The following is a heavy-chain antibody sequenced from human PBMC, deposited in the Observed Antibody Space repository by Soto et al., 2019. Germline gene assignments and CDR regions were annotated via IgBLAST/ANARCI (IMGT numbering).Heavy chain of an antibody. D-gene: IGHD3-10*01. J-gene: IGHJ4*02. CDR3: ARSGFGPGTYCYY. V-gene: IGHV1-8*01. CDR2: MNPNSGDT. CDR1: GYSFTSYD. Sequence: ASVKVSCKASGYSFTSYDINWGRQATGQGLEWMGWMNPNSGDTGYIEKFQGRVTMTRDTSTNTAYMELRSLRSEDTAVYYCARSGFGPGTYCYYWGKGTLVTVST.